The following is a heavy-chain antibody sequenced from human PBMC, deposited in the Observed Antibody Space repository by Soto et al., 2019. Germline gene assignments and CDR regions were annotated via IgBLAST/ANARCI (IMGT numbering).Heavy chain of an antibody. D-gene: IGHD3-9*01. CDR1: GGTFSSYA. CDR3: ARGTHPDNHDIVTGPGVAAFDI. V-gene: IGHV1-69*06. CDR2: LIPIFGTA. Sequence: QVQLVQSGAEVKKPGSSVKVSCKASGGTFSSYAISWVRQAPGQGLDWMGGLIPIFGTANSAQKFQGRVTLTADKSTSTSYMELSSLRSEDTAVYYCARGTHPDNHDIVTGPGVAAFDIWGQGTMVTVSS. J-gene: IGHJ3*02.